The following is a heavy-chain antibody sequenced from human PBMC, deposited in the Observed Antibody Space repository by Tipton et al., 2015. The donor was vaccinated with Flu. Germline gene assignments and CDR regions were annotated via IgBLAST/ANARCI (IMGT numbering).Heavy chain of an antibody. J-gene: IGHJ6*02. V-gene: IGHV1-18*04. D-gene: IGHD1-26*01. CDR1: GYTFTNFG. CDR3: ARDRGSYNIHLEYHYYYGMDV. CDR2: ISGYNGDT. Sequence: QLVQSGVEVKKPGASVKVSCKASGYTFTNFGITWVRQAPGQGLEWMGWISGYNGDTNYAEKLQGRVTMTTDASTHTAYTELRSLKSDDTAMYYCARDRGSYNIHLEYHYYYGMDVWGQGTTVTVSS.